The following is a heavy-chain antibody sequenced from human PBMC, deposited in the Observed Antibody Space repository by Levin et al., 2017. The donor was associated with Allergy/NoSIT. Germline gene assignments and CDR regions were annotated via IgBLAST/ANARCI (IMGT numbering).Heavy chain of an antibody. J-gene: IGHJ5*02. V-gene: IGHV1-69*13. D-gene: IGHD2-2*02. CDR1: GGTFSSYA. Sequence: ASVKVSCKASGGTFSSYAISWVRQAPGQGLEWMGGIIPIFGTANYAQKFQGRVTITADESTSTAYMELSSLRSEDTAVYYCARASIVVVPAAIPHGWFDPWGQGTLVTVSS. CDR3: ARASIVVVPAAIPHGWFDP. CDR2: IIPIFGTA.